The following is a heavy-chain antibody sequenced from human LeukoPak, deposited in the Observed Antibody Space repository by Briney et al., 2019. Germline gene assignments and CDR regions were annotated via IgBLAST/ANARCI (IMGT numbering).Heavy chain of an antibody. V-gene: IGHV1-24*01. CDR3: ASAPIGATHFDY. Sequence: ASVKVSCKVSGYTLTELSMHWVRQAPGKGLEWMGGFDPEDGETIYAQKFQGRVTMTEDTSTDTAYMELSSLRSEDTAVYYCASAPIGATHFDYWGQGTLVTVSS. CDR2: FDPEDGET. D-gene: IGHD1-26*01. J-gene: IGHJ4*02. CDR1: GYTLTELS.